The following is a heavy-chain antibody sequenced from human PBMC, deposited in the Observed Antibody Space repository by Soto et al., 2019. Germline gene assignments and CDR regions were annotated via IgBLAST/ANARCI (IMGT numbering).Heavy chain of an antibody. Sequence: QVQLVESGGGVVQPGRSLRLSCAASGFTFSSYGMHWVRQAPGKGLEWVAVISYDGSNKYYADSVKGRFTISRDNSKNTLYLQMNSLRAEDTAVYYCAKDVSSTWNYYYGMDVWGQGTTVTVSS. J-gene: IGHJ6*02. CDR1: GFTFSSYG. CDR2: ISYDGSNK. CDR3: AKDVSSTWNYYYGMDV. D-gene: IGHD1-1*01. V-gene: IGHV3-30*18.